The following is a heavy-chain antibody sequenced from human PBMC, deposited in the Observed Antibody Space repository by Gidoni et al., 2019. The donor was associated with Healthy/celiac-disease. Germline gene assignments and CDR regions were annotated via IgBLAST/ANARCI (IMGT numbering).Heavy chain of an antibody. D-gene: IGHD2-2*01. CDR1: GFTVSSNY. J-gene: IGHJ4*02. CDR3: ARQLGYCISTSCYDPYFDY. V-gene: IGHV3-53*01. Sequence: EVQLVESGGGLIQPGGSLRLSCADSGFTVSSNYMSWVRQAPGKGLEWVSVIYSGGSTYYAASVKGRFTISRDNSKNTLYLQMNSLRAEDTAVYYCARQLGYCISTSCYDPYFDYWGQGTLVTVSS. CDR2: IYSGGST.